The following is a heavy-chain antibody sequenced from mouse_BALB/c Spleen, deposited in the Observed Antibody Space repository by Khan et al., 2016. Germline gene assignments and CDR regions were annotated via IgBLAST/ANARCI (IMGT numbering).Heavy chain of an antibody. CDR2: INTNTGEP. CDR1: GYTFTNYG. Sequence: QIQLVQSGPELKKPGETVKISCKASGYTFTNYGMNWVKQAPGKGLKWMGWINTNTGEPTYAEEFKGRFAFSLESSASTAYLQINNLKNEDTATXFSARDDGSSYYAVDYWGQGTTVTVSA. V-gene: IGHV9-3*02. D-gene: IGHD1-1*01. CDR3: ARDDGSSYYAVDY. J-gene: IGHJ4*01.